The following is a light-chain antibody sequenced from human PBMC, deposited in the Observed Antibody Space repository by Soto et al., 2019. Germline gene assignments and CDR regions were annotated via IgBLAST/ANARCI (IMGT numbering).Light chain of an antibody. CDR3: QQLNSYPLT. Sequence: DIQMTQSPSSLSASVGYRVTITCRASQSISSYLNWYQQKPGKAPKLLIYAASSLQSGVPSRFSGSGSGTEFTLTISSLRPEDFATYSCQQLNSYPLTFGGGTKVDIK. CDR1: QSISSY. J-gene: IGKJ4*01. V-gene: IGKV1-9*01. CDR2: AAS.